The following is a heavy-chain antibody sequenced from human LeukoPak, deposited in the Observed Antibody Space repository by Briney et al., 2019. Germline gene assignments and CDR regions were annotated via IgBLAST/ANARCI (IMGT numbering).Heavy chain of an antibody. Sequence: ASVKVSCKASGYTFTNYIISWVRQAPGQGLEWMGWISAYNGNTNYAQKLQGRVTMTTDTSTATAYMELRSLRSDDAAVFYCARGGNYFRFDPWGQGTLVTVSS. CDR3: ARGGNYFRFDP. CDR2: ISAYNGNT. D-gene: IGHD1-26*01. J-gene: IGHJ5*02. V-gene: IGHV1-18*01. CDR1: GYTFTNYI.